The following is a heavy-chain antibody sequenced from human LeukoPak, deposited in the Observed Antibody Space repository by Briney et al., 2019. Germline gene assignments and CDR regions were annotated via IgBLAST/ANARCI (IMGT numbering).Heavy chain of an antibody. V-gene: IGHV4-59*08. CDR1: SGSISNYY. CDR3: ARADNTGWSSLDS. CDR2: MYYTGSI. J-gene: IGHJ4*02. Sequence: PSETLSLTCTVSSGSISNYYWSWIRQPPGKGLEWIGYMYYTGSISYNPSLKSRVTMSVDMSKNQFSLTLSSVTATDTAIYYCARADNTGWSSLDSWGQGTLAIVSS. D-gene: IGHD6-19*01.